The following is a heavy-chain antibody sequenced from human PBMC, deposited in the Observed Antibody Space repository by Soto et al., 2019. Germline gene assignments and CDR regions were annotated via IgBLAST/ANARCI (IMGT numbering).Heavy chain of an antibody. D-gene: IGHD7-27*01. Sequence: EVQLLESGGGLVQPGGSLRLSCAASGFTFGNYAFSWVRQAPGKGLEWVSVISGGGDATYYPDSVKGRFTNSRDNSKNTVYLHTNSLRAEDTAVYYCAKKSLGSITLPALYYFDYWGQVTLVTVYS. CDR2: ISGGGDAT. J-gene: IGHJ4*02. V-gene: IGHV3-23*01. CDR3: AKKSLGSITLPALYYFDY. CDR1: GFTFGNYA.